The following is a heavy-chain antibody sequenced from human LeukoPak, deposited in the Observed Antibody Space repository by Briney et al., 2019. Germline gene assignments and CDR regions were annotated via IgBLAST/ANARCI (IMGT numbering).Heavy chain of an antibody. D-gene: IGHD3-16*01. CDR2: IKKAVRVT. CDR3: GASRQYVGAFDI. J-gene: IGHJ3*02. CDR1: GFTLSSYW. V-gene: IGHV3-7*01. Sequence: GSLRLSSAASGFTLSSYWMSWVRQAPGKGQEWVANIKKAVRVTYSVHSVKGRFTISRDKARESLYLQMSSLRADDTAIYYCGASRQYVGAFDIWGQGTLVTVSS.